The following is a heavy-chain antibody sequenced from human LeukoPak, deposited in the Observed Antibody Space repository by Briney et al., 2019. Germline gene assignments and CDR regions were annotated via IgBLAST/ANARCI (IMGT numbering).Heavy chain of an antibody. J-gene: IGHJ4*02. CDR3: AKDGGSSSWSDFDY. CDR2: ISWNSGSI. D-gene: IGHD6-13*01. Sequence: GRSLRLSCAASGFTFDDYAMHWVRQAPGKGVVWVSGISWNSGSIGEADSVKGRFTISRDNAKNSLYLQMNSLRAEDRALYYCAKDGGSSSWSDFDYWGQGTLVTVSS. CDR1: GFTFDDYA. V-gene: IGHV3-9*01.